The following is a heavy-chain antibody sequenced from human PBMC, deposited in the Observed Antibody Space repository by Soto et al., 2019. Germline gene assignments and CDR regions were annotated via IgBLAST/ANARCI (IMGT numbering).Heavy chain of an antibody. CDR3: ASTRSDYYYYGMDV. Sequence: GESLKISCKGSGYSFTSYWISWVRQMPGKGLEWMGRIDPSDSYTNYSPSFQGHVTISADKSISTAYLQWSSLKASDTAKYYCASTRSDYYYYGMDVWGQGTTVTVSS. CDR1: GYSFTSYW. V-gene: IGHV5-10-1*01. D-gene: IGHD3-3*01. CDR2: IDPSDSYT. J-gene: IGHJ6*02.